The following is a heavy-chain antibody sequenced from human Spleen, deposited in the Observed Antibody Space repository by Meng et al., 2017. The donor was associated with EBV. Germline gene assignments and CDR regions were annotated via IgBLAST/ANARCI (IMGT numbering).Heavy chain of an antibody. D-gene: IGHD5-12*01. CDR1: GGSISNPNW. V-gene: IGHV4-4*02. CDR2: MFHSGST. J-gene: IGHJ4*02. CDR3: ARVWLGTILDY. Sequence: QVQLQGSGPGLVKPSGTLSLPCAVSGGSISNPNWWSWVRQPPGKGLEWIAEMFHSGSTNYNPSLKSRGTISVDTSKNQFSLKLSSVTAADTAVYYCARVWLGTILDYWGQGTLVTVSS.